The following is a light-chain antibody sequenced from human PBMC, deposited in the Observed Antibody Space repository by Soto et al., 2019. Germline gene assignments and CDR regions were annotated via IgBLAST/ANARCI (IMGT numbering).Light chain of an antibody. V-gene: IGLV1-44*01. CDR3: AAWDGSLNVYV. J-gene: IGLJ1*01. CDR2: TNN. CDR1: SSSIGSNS. Sequence: QAVVTQPPSASETPGQRVTISCSGSSSSIGSNSVNWYQQLPRTAPKVLIYTNNQRPSGVPDRFSGSKSGTSASLAISGLQSEDEADYYCAAWDGSLNVYVFGTGTKLTVL.